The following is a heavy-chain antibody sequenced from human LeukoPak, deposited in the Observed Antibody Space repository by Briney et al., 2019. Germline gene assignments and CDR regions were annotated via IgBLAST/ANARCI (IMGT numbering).Heavy chain of an antibody. D-gene: IGHD4-23*01. V-gene: IGHV3-15*01. CDR2: IKGKSDGGTI. J-gene: IGHJ6*02. Sequence: PGGSLRLSCAASGFNFVYAWMSWVRQAPGKGLEWVGRIKGKSDGGTIDYAAPVKGRFAISRDDSRNTLYLQMNSLKTEDTAVYHCSTLRLDYGGDSDYYYGMDVWGQGTTVTVSS. CDR3: STLRLDYGGDSDYYYGMDV. CDR1: GFNFVYAW.